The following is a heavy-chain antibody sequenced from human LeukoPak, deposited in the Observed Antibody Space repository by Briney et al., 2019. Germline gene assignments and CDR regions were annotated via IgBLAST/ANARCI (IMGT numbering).Heavy chain of an antibody. CDR3: AGTIVGKWAIDY. CDR1: GFTFSNYW. V-gene: IGHV3-53*01. Sequence: GGSLRLSCAGSGFTFSNYWMYWVRQAPGKGLEWVSVIYSGGSTYYADSVKGRFTISRDNSKNTLYLQMNSLRAEDTAVYYCAGTIVGKWAIDYWGQGTLVTVSS. D-gene: IGHD3-22*01. CDR2: IYSGGST. J-gene: IGHJ4*02.